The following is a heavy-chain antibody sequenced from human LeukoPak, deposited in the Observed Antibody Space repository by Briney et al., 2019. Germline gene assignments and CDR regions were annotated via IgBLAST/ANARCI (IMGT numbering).Heavy chain of an antibody. Sequence: GGSLRLSCAASGFTFSSHSMNWVRQAPGKELEWLSYITPSGFTVYSDSVQGRFTISRDSAKNSVYLQMNSLTAEDTAMYYCARDSVVDYWGQGTLVTVSS. V-gene: IGHV3-48*04. D-gene: IGHD2-15*01. CDR3: ARDSVVDY. J-gene: IGHJ4*02. CDR2: ITPSGFTV. CDR1: GFTFSSHS.